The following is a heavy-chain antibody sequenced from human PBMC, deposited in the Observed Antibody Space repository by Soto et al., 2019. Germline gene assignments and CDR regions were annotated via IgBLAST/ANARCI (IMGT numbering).Heavy chain of an antibody. CDR3: ATLGRLAFDI. V-gene: IGHV4-39*02. J-gene: IGHJ3*02. CDR1: GDSIRSSSYY. CDR2: IDNKGST. D-gene: IGHD3-16*01. Sequence: QLQLQESGPGLVKPSETLSLTCSVSGDSIRSSSYYWGWIRQSPGKGLEWIGTIDNKGSTYYKSSLKTRVNISAVMSKNHFSLRVTSVTAADTGVFYCATLGRLAFDIWGQGKAVTVSS.